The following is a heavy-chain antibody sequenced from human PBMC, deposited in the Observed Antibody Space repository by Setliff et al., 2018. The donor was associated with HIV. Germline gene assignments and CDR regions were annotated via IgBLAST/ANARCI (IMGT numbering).Heavy chain of an antibody. D-gene: IGHD6-13*01. V-gene: IGHV1-46*01. J-gene: IGHJ4*02. Sequence: ASVKVSCKASGYSFTDYYIHWVRQGPGQGLEWMGLINPSGAGTSYAQKFEGRVTMTRDTSTDTVYMELSSLKSDDTAIYYCARDGEGEAAAGDYFDHWGQGTLVTVSS. CDR2: INPSGAGT. CDR1: GYSFTDYY. CDR3: ARDGEGEAAAGDYFDH.